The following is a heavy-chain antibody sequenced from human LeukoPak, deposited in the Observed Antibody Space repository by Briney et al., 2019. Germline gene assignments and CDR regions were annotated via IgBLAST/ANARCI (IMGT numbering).Heavy chain of an antibody. CDR2: IYYSGST. CDR3: ARQGNIVLWFGELGNYFDY. D-gene: IGHD3-10*01. V-gene: IGHV4-59*08. Sequence: SSETLSLTCTVSGGSISSYYWSWIRQPPGKGLEWIGYIYYSGSTNYNPSLKSRVTISVDTSKNQFSLKLSSVTAADTAVYYCARQGNIVLWFGELGNYFDYWGQGTLVTVSS. CDR1: GGSISSYY. J-gene: IGHJ4*02.